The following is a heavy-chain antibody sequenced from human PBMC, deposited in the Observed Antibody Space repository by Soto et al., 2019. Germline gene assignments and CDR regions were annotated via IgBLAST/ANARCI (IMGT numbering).Heavy chain of an antibody. Sequence: PGWSLRLSCASSVFTFSSYAMHWVRQAPGKGLEWVAVISYDGSNKYYADSVKGRFTISRDNSKNTLYLQMNSLRAEDTAVYYCARDRGPTVNYQYYFDYWGQGTLVTVSS. D-gene: IGHD1-7*01. J-gene: IGHJ4*02. V-gene: IGHV3-30-3*01. CDR2: ISYDGSNK. CDR3: ARDRGPTVNYQYYFDY. CDR1: VFTFSSYA.